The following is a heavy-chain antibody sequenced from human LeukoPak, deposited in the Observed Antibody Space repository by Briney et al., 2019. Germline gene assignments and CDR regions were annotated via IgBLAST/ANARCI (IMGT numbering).Heavy chain of an antibody. CDR3: ARDRIAVAARYYGMDV. Sequence: ASVKVSCKASGYTFTSYGISWVRQAPGQGLEWMGWISAYNGNTNYAQKLQGRVTMTTDTSTSTAYMELRSLRSDDTAVYYCARDRIAVAARYYGMDVWGQGTTVTVSS. V-gene: IGHV1-18*01. CDR1: GYTFTSYG. J-gene: IGHJ6*02. D-gene: IGHD6-19*01. CDR2: ISAYNGNT.